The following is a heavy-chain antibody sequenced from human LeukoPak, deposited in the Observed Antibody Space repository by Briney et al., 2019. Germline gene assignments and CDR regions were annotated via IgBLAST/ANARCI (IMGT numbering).Heavy chain of an antibody. CDR2: ISYDGSNK. J-gene: IGHJ6*02. Sequence: GGSLRLSCAASGFTFSSYGMHWVRQAPGKGLEWVAVISYDGSNKYYADSVKGRFTISRDNSKNMLYLQMNSLRAEDTAVYYCAKDSSSWLDYYYYGMDVWGQGTTVTVSS. CDR1: GFTFSSYG. V-gene: IGHV3-30*18. CDR3: AKDSSSWLDYYYYGMDV. D-gene: IGHD6-13*01.